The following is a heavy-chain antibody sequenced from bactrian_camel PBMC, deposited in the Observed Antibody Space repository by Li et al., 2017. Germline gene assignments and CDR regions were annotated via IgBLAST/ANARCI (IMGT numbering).Heavy chain of an antibody. CDR3: ATNIRDGC. CDR2: MISTGGRT. V-gene: IGHV3S40*01. CDR1: GFTFRNYA. D-gene: IGHD3*01. J-gene: IGHJ4*01. Sequence: VQLVESGGGSVQPGGSLRLSCAASGFTFRNYAMNWVRQAPGKGLEWVSVMISTGGRTYYADSVKGRFTISQDSANNTVYLQMNSLKPEDTAVYYCATNIRDGCRGQGTQVTVS.